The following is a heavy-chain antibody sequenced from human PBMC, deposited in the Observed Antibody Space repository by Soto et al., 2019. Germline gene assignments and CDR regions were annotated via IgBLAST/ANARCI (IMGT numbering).Heavy chain of an antibody. D-gene: IGHD6-19*01. Sequence: QVQLVESGGGVVQPGRYLRVSCAASGVTLISYGMHWVRQAPGKGLEWVAALSKDGSNKYYADSVKGRFTISKDNSKNTLYVQMNSLSAEGTAVYYCAKGRGGWSFVYWGQGTLVTVSS. V-gene: IGHV3-30*18. CDR1: GVTLISYG. CDR2: LSKDGSNK. CDR3: AKGRGGWSFVY. J-gene: IGHJ4*02.